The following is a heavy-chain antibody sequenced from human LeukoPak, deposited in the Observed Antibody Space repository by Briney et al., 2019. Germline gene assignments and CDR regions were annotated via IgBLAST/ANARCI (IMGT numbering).Heavy chain of an antibody. D-gene: IGHD7-27*01. Sequence: ALVKVSCKASGYIFTSYYMHWVRQAPGQGLEWMGIINPSSGSTSYAQKFQDRVKMTRDTSRSTVYMELSSLRSEDTAVYYCARRAGDHYYFDYWGQGTLVTVSS. J-gene: IGHJ4*02. CDR1: GYIFTSYY. CDR2: INPSSGST. V-gene: IGHV1-46*01. CDR3: ARRAGDHYYFDY.